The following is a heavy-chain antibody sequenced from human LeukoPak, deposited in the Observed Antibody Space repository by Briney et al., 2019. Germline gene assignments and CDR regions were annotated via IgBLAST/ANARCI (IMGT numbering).Heavy chain of an antibody. Sequence: SSETLSLTRVVSGGSVSSSKWWSWVRQPPGKGLEWIGQVYHDGGTKYNPSLKSRVTISVDKSKNQFSLKLSSVTAADTAVYYCARALRTYYDILTGYYYYGMDVWGQGTTVTVSS. J-gene: IGHJ6*02. V-gene: IGHV4-4*02. CDR2: VYHDGGT. D-gene: IGHD3-9*01. CDR1: GGSVSSSKW. CDR3: ARALRTYYDILTGYYYYGMDV.